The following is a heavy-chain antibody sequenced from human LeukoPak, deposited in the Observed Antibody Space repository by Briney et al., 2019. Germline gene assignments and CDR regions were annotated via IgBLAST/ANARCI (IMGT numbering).Heavy chain of an antibody. J-gene: IGHJ4*02. V-gene: IGHV3-23*01. CDR3: AREPSGILGLDS. CDR1: GFTFSSYG. D-gene: IGHD3-10*01. Sequence: GGSLRLSCAASGFTFSSYGMSWVRQAPGKGLEWVSAISGSGGSTYYADSVKGRFTISRDNSKNTLYLQMNSLRAEDTAVYYCAREPSGILGLDSWGQGTLVTVSS. CDR2: ISGSGGST.